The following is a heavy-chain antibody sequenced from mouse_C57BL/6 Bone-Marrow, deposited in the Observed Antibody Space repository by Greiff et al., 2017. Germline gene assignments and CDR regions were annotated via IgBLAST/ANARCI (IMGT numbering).Heavy chain of an antibody. V-gene: IGHV1-61*01. CDR2: IYPSDSET. Sequence: QVQLQQPGAELVRPGPSVKLSCKASGYTFTSYWMDWVKQRPGQGLEWIGNIYPSDSETHYNQKFKDKATLTVDKSSSTAYMQLSSLTSEDSAVYYCARGRATTVVYFDYWGRGTTLTVSS. CDR3: ARGRATTVVYFDY. D-gene: IGHD1-1*01. J-gene: IGHJ2*01. CDR1: GYTFTSYW.